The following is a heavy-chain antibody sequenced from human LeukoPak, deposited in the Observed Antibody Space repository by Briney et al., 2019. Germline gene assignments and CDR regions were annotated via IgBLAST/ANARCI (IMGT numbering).Heavy chain of an antibody. J-gene: IGHJ6*03. CDR3: AKERGDITIFGVVNYYYYYMDV. CDR1: GFTFSSYA. CDR2: ISSSGGST. Sequence: GGSLRLSCAASGFTFSSYAMSWVRQAPGKGLEWVSAISSSGGSTYYADSVKGRFTISRDNSKNTLYLQMNSLRAEDTAVYYCAKERGDITIFGVVNYYYYYMDVWGKGTTVTVSS. D-gene: IGHD3-3*01. V-gene: IGHV3-23*01.